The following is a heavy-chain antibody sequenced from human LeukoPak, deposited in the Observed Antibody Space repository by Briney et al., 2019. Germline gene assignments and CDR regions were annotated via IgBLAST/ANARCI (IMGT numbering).Heavy chain of an antibody. D-gene: IGHD6-13*01. V-gene: IGHV4-30-2*01. Sequence: SETLSLTCTVSGGSISSGGYYWSWIRQPPGKGLGGIGYIYHSGSTYYNPSPKSRVTISVDRSKNQFSLKLSSVTAADTAVYYCARGLYSSSWLDYWGQGTLVTVSS. CDR1: GGSISSGGYY. CDR2: IYHSGST. J-gene: IGHJ4*02. CDR3: ARGLYSSSWLDY.